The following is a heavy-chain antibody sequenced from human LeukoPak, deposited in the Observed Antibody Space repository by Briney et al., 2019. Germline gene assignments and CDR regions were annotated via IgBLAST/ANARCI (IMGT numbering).Heavy chain of an antibody. CDR1: GFTVSSNY. Sequence: GGSLRLSCAASGFTVSSNYMSWVRQAPGKGLEWVSVIYSGGSTYYADSVKGRFTISRDNSKNTLYLQMNSLRAEDTAVYYCARDLYGSGSYYNVPSDYWGQGTLVTVSS. J-gene: IGHJ4*02. V-gene: IGHV3-66*01. CDR3: ARDLYGSGSYYNVPSDY. CDR2: IYSGGST. D-gene: IGHD3-10*01.